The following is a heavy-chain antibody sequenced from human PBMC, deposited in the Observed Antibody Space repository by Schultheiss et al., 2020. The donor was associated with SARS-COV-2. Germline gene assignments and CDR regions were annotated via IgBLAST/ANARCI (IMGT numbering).Heavy chain of an antibody. CDR1: GFTFSSYV. CDR3: AKDLPVVATIRGAFDY. D-gene: IGHD5-12*01. Sequence: GGSLRLSCSASGFTFSSYVMHWVRQAPGKGLEYVSAISGNGGSTYYADSVKGRFNISRDNSKNTLYLQMNSLRVEDTAVYYCAKDLPVVATIRGAFDYWGLGTLVTVSS. V-gene: IGHV3-64*04. CDR2: ISGNGGST. J-gene: IGHJ4*02.